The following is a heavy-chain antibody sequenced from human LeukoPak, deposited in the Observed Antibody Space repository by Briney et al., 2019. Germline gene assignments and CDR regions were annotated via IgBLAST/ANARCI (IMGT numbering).Heavy chain of an antibody. CDR1: GGTFSSYA. D-gene: IGHD2-15*01. CDR3: ARGVLSCSGGSCFDY. Sequence: SVKVSCKGCGGTFSSYAIRWVRLAPGQGLEWMRGIIPIFGTANYAQKFQGRVTITADESTSTAYMELSSLRSEDTAVYYCARGVLSCSGGSCFDYWGQGTLVTVSS. CDR2: IIPIFGTA. J-gene: IGHJ4*02. V-gene: IGHV1-69*13.